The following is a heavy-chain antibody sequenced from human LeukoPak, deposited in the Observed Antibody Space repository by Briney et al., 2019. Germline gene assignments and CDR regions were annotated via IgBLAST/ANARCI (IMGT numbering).Heavy chain of an antibody. J-gene: IGHJ4*02. CDR1: GYTFTGYY. CDR2: INPNSGGT. Sequence: ASVKVSCKASGYTFTGYYMHWVRQAPGQGLEWMGWINPNSGGTNYAQKFQGRVTMTRDTSISTAYMELSRLRSDDTAVYYCARDTVSSSWYDYWGQGTLVTVSS. D-gene: IGHD6-13*01. CDR3: ARDTVSSSWYDY. V-gene: IGHV1-2*02.